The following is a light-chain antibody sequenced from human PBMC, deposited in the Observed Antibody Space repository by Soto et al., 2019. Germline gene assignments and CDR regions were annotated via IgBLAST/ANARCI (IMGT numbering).Light chain of an antibody. CDR3: AAWDDSLNEYV. CDR2: GNN. CDR1: SSNIGSNY. J-gene: IGLJ1*01. V-gene: IGLV1-44*01. Sequence: QSVLTQPPSASGTPGQRVTISCSGSSSNIGSNYVYWYQQLPGTAPKLLTHGNNHRPSGVPDRFSGSKSGTSASLAISGLQPEDEADYCCAAWDDSLNEYVFGDGTKLTVL.